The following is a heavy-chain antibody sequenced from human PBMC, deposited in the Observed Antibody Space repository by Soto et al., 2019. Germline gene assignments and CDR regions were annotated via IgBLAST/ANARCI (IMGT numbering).Heavy chain of an antibody. CDR1: GGSISSGGYY. D-gene: IGHD3-9*01. Sequence: SETLSLTCTVSGGSISSGGYYWSWIRQHPGKGLEWIGYIYYSGSTYYNPSLKSRVTISVDTSKNQFSLKLSSVTAADTAVYYCARYDILTGYYNFDYWGQGTLVTVSS. V-gene: IGHV4-31*03. J-gene: IGHJ4*02. CDR3: ARYDILTGYYNFDY. CDR2: IYYSGST.